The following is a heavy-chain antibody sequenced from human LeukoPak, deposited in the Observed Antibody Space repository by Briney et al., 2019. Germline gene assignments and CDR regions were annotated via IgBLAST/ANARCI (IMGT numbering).Heavy chain of an antibody. CDR2: IYYSGST. CDR3: ARPTIVVAATRVAFDI. J-gene: IGHJ3*02. CDR1: GGSISSSSYY. D-gene: IGHD2-15*01. V-gene: IGHV4-39*01. Sequence: SETLSLTCTVSGGSISSSSYYWGWIRQPPGKGLEWIGSIYYSGSTYYNPSLKSRVTISVDTSKNQFSLKLSSVTAAATAVYYCARPTIVVAATRVAFDIWGQGTMVTVSS.